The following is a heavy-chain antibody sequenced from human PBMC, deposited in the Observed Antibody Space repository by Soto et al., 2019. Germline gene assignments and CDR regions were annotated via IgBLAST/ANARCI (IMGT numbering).Heavy chain of an antibody. CDR2: IYYRGST. V-gene: IGHV4-31*03. CDR3: ARDGPPPGSGTSIVFDP. CDR1: GGSTSSGGYY. J-gene: IGHJ5*02. D-gene: IGHD3-10*01. Sequence: QVQLQESGPGLVKPSQTLSLTCTVSGGSTSSGGYYWSWIRQHPGKGLEWIGDIYYRGSTYYNPSLKSRVTILVDTSKHRVPLKLSSVTAADPAVYYCARDGPPPGSGTSIVFDPWGQGTLVTVSS.